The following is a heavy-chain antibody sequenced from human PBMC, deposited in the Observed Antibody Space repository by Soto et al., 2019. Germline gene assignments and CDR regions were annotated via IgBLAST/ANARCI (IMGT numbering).Heavy chain of an antibody. CDR1: GFSLTTNKVG. V-gene: IGHV2-5*02. D-gene: IGHD4-4*01. CDR3: AHRLTTLGPFEY. CDR2: IYWDDDT. Sequence: QITLKESGPTLVKPTQTLTLTCTFSGFSLTTNKVGVGWIRQPPGKALEWLALIYWDDDTRYSPSRKSRLTITKDTSKNQVVLTLTNMDPVDTATYYCAHRLTTLGPFEYWGKGILVTVSS. J-gene: IGHJ4*02.